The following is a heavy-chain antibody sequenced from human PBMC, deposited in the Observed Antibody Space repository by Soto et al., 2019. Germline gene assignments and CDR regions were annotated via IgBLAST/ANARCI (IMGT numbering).Heavy chain of an antibody. J-gene: IGHJ6*03. CDR2: ISWNSGSI. V-gene: IGHV3-9*01. CDR1: GFTFDDYA. CDR3: AKEALDIVVVPAATDYYYYYMDV. D-gene: IGHD2-2*03. Sequence: GGSLRLSCAASGFTFDDYAMHWVRQAPGKGLEWVSGISWNSGSIGYADSVKGRFTISRDNAKNSLYLQMNRLRAEDTALYYCAKEALDIVVVPAATDYYYYYMDVWGKGTTVTVSS.